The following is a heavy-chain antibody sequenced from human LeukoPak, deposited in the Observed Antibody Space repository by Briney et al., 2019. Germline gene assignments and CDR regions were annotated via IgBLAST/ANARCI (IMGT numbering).Heavy chain of an antibody. J-gene: IGHJ4*02. V-gene: IGHV4-59*01. CDR3: ARVDYSNPSY. Sequence: MASETLSLTCTVSRGSISGYYWSWIRQPPGKGLEWIGYIYYSGSTNYNPSLKSRVTISIDTSKKQSSLKLSSVTAADTAVYYCARVDYSNPSYWGQGTLVTVSS. CDR1: RGSISGYY. CDR2: IYYSGST. D-gene: IGHD4-11*01.